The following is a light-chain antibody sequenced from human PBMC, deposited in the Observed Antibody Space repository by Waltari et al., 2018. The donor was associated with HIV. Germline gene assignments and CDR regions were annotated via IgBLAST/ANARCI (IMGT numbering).Light chain of an antibody. CDR3: SSYAGSNNVV. V-gene: IGLV2-8*01. CDR2: EVS. J-gene: IGLJ2*01. CDR1: SSDVGGYDY. Sequence: QSALTQPPSASGSPGQSVTISCTGTSSDVGGYDYVSWYQQHPGKAPKLMIDEVSKRPSGFPDRFSGSKSGNTASLTVSGLQAEDEADYYCSSYAGSNNVVFGGGTKLTVL.